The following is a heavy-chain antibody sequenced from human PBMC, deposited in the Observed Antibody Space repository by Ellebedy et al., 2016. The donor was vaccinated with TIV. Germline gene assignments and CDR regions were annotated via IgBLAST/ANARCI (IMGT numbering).Heavy chain of an antibody. J-gene: IGHJ5*02. Sequence: SETLSLTXTVSGGSISSGGYYWSWIRQHPGKGLEWIGYIYYSGSTYYNPSLKSRVTISVDTSKNQFSLKLSSVTAADTAVYYCARALKGQFDPWGQGTLVTVSS. CDR3: ARALKGQFDP. CDR1: GGSISSGGYY. V-gene: IGHV4-31*03. CDR2: IYYSGST.